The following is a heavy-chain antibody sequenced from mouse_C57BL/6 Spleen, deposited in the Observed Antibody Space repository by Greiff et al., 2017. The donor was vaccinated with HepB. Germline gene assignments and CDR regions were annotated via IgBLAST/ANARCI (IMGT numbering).Heavy chain of an antibody. CDR3: ARTAYDYDGARYYAMDY. Sequence: VQLKESGAELARPGASVKLSCKASGYTFTSYGISWVKQRTGQGLEWIGEIYPRSGNTYYNEKFKGKATLTADKSSSTAYMELRSLTSEDSAVYFCARTAYDYDGARYYAMDYWGQGTSVTVSS. CDR2: IYPRSGNT. V-gene: IGHV1-81*01. D-gene: IGHD2-4*01. CDR1: GYTFTSYG. J-gene: IGHJ4*01.